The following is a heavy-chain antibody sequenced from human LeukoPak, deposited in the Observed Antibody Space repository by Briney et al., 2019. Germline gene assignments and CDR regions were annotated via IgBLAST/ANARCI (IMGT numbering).Heavy chain of an antibody. J-gene: IGHJ6*04. V-gene: IGHV4-30-2*01. CDR2: IYHSGST. Sequence: SQTLSLTCTVSGGSISSGGYYWRWIRQHPGKGLEWIGYIYHSGSTYYNPSLKSRVTISVDRSKNQFSLKLSSVTAADTAVYYCARAPYYYGMDVWGKGTTVTVSS. CDR3: ARAPYYYGMDV. CDR1: GGSISSGGYY.